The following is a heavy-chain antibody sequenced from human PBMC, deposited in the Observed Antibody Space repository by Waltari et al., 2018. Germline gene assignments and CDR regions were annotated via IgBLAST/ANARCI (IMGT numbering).Heavy chain of an antibody. V-gene: IGHV3-21*01. CDR3: ARSLRDGSSYPDPIVFDF. CDR1: GFIFSRYS. J-gene: IGHJ4*02. D-gene: IGHD2-15*01. CDR2: ISSGSSYI. Sequence: QLLESGGGLVKPGESLRLSCAASGFIFSRYSLNWVRQAPGKGLEWVASISSGSSYIYYADSMRGRFTISRDDANNSVFLQLNGLRVEDTAVYYCARSLRDGSSYPDPIVFDFWGQGNLVTVSS.